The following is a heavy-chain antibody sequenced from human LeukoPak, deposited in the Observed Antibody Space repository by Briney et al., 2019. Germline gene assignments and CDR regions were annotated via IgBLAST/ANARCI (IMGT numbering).Heavy chain of an antibody. CDR2: IWYDGSNK. J-gene: IGHJ4*02. Sequence: GRSLRLSCAASGFTFSSYGMHWVRQAPGKGLEWVAVIWYDGSNKYYADSVKGRFTISRDNSKNTLYLQMNSLRAEDTAVYYCARGFPYSSRQFESWGQGTLVTVSS. V-gene: IGHV3-33*01. CDR3: ARGFPYSSRQFES. D-gene: IGHD3-22*01. CDR1: GFTFSSYG.